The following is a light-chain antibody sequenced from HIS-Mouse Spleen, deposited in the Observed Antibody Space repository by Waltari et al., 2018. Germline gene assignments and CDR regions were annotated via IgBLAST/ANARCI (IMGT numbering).Light chain of an antibody. Sequence: QSALTQPASVSGSPGQSITISCTGTSRAVGSYHLVSWYQQHPGKAPKLMIYEGSKRPSGVSNRFSGSKSGNTASLTISGLQAEDEADYYCCSYAGSSTWVFGGGTKLTVL. CDR3: CSYAGSSTWV. V-gene: IGLV2-23*01. CDR1: SRAVGSYHL. J-gene: IGLJ3*02. CDR2: EGS.